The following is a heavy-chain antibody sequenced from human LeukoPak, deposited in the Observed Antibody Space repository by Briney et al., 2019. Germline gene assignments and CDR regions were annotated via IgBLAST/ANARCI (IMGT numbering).Heavy chain of an antibody. Sequence: ASVKVSCKVSGYTLTELSMHWVRQAPGKGLEWMGGFDPEDGETIYAQKFQGRVTMTEDTSTDTAYMELSSLRSEDTAVYYCATRPRLLEWFAPHSDYWGQGTLVTVSS. CDR1: GYTLTELS. D-gene: IGHD3-3*01. CDR2: FDPEDGET. CDR3: ATRPRLLEWFAPHSDY. J-gene: IGHJ4*02. V-gene: IGHV1-24*01.